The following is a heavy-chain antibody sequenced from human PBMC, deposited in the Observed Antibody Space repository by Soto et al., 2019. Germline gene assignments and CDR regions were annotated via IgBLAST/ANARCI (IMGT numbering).Heavy chain of an antibody. D-gene: IGHD3-16*02. CDR3: ARGRYREF. J-gene: IGHJ4*02. V-gene: IGHV1-18*01. CDR2: ISAHNGNT. Sequence: QVHLVQSGAEVKKPGASVKVSCKGSGYTFTDYGIAWVRQAPGQGLEWVGWISAHNGNTEYAQKLQGRVTVTRDTSTSTAYMELRSLRSDDTAVYYCARGRYREFWGQGALVTVSS. CDR1: GYTFTDYG.